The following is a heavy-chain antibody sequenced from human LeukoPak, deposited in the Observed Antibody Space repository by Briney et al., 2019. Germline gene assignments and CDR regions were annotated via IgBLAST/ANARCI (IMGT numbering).Heavy chain of an antibody. D-gene: IGHD6-19*01. Sequence: SETLSLTCSVSDGSINSGSFYWAWIRQPPGKGLEWIGSVYYSGSTYYNPSLKSRVTISIDMSKNEFSLKLSSVTAADTAVYYCARGGRQWLLSSPYGMDVWGQGTTVTVSS. V-gene: IGHV4-39*07. CDR2: VYYSGST. CDR1: DGSINSGSFY. J-gene: IGHJ6*02. CDR3: ARGGRQWLLSSPYGMDV.